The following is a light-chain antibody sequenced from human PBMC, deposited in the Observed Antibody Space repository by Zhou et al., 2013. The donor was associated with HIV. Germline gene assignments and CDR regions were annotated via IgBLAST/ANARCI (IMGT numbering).Light chain of an antibody. CDR2: EAS. CDR1: QSISTRW. CDR3: QQLNSYPREIT. V-gene: IGKV1-5*03. Sequence: DIQMTQSPSTLSASVGDRVTITCRASQSISTRWLAWYQQKPGKAPKLLIHEASYLETGVPSRFSGSGSGTKFTLTINSLQPDDFATYYCQQLNSYPREITFGQGTRLEIK. J-gene: IGKJ5*01.